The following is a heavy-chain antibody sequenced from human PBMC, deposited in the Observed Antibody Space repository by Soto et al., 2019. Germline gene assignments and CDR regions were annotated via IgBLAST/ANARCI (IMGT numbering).Heavy chain of an antibody. D-gene: IGHD6-13*01. CDR2: IHYSGST. CDR1: GGSISGEGYY. Sequence: QVQLQESGPGLVEPSQTLSLTCTVSGGSISGEGYYWSWIRQYSGRGLVWIGYIHYSGSTYSNPSLQSRVTVSVDTSQSQFFLKLTSVTDADTSVYACARACAATAGWAKWFDRWGQGTMVTVSS. J-gene: IGHJ5*02. CDR3: ARACAATAGWAKWFDR. V-gene: IGHV4-31*03.